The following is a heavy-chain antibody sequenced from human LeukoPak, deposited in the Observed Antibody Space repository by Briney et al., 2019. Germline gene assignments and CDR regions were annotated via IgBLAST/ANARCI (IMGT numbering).Heavy chain of an antibody. CDR3: ARDLYSGSYFYYFDY. CDR1: GYTFTGYY. J-gene: IGHJ4*02. V-gene: IGHV1-2*06. D-gene: IGHD1-26*01. Sequence: ASVKVSCEASGYTFTGYYMHWVRQAPGQGLGWMGRINPNSGGTNYAQKFQGRVTMTRDTSISTAYMELSRLRSDDTAVYYCARDLYSGSYFYYFDYWGQGTLVTVSS. CDR2: INPNSGGT.